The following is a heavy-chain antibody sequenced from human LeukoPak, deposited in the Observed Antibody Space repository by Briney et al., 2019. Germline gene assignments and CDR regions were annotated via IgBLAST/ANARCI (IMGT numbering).Heavy chain of an antibody. CDR2: IYYSGST. Sequence: SETLSLTCTVSGGSISSSSYYWGWIRQPPGKGLEWIGSIYYSGSTYYNPSLKSRVTISVDTSKNQFSLKLSSVTAADTAVYYCARGASMIVGGYWYGDFDYWGQGTLVTVSS. V-gene: IGHV4-39*01. D-gene: IGHD3-22*01. J-gene: IGHJ4*02. CDR3: ARGASMIVGGYWYGDFDY. CDR1: GGSISSSSYY.